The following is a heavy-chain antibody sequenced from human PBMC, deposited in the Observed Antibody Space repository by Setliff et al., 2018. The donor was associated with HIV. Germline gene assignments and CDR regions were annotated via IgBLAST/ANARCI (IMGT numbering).Heavy chain of an antibody. CDR3: LLPCTSGWHNWADP. J-gene: IGHJ5*02. CDR1: GFTFSNYI. Sequence: GGSLRLSCAVSGFTFSNYIMDWIRQAPGRGLEWVSTITDSGAGTFYPDSVRGRFTISRDNAKNTLYLQMNSLRVEDTAMYYCLLPCTSGWHNWADPWGQGTLVTVSS. CDR2: ITDSGAGT. D-gene: IGHD2-8*01. V-gene: IGHV3-23*01.